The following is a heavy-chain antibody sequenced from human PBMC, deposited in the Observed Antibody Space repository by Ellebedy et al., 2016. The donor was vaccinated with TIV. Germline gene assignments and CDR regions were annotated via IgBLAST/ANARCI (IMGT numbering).Heavy chain of an antibody. CDR2: INQDGSDK. V-gene: IGHV3-7*01. Sequence: GGSLRLSCAASGFSFRSYWMSWVRQAPGKGLEWVANINQDGSDKYYVDSVRGQLTISRDKAKNSLYLQINSLRAEDTAVYYCATDGSYGDYRSPAHAFEKWGQGTMVIVSS. D-gene: IGHD4-17*01. CDR3: ATDGSYGDYRSPAHAFEK. CDR1: GFSFRSYW. J-gene: IGHJ3*02.